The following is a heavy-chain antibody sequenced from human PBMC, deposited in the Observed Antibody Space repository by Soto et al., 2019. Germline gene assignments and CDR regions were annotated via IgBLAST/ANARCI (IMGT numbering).Heavy chain of an antibody. CDR2: INHSGST. CDR3: ARGYGRNFDY. V-gene: IGHV4-34*01. D-gene: IGHD3-10*01. CDR1: GVSVSSDYHH. J-gene: IGHJ4*02. Sequence: PSETLSLTCAVSGVSVSSDYHHWSWIRQPPGKGLEWIGEINHSGSTNYNPSLKSRVTISVDTSKNQFSLKLSSVTAADTAVYYCARGYGRNFDYWGQGTLVTAPQ.